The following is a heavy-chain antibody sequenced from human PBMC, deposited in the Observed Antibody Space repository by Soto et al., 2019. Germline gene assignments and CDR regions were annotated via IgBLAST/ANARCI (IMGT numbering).Heavy chain of an antibody. J-gene: IGHJ5*02. V-gene: IGHV3-21*06. CDR2: IDSSGSYT. D-gene: IGHD6-13*01. Sequence: GGSLRLSCAASGFTFSSYSMNWVRQAPGKGLEWVSSIDSSGSYTYYADSVKGRFTLSRDNAKNSLYLQMNSLRAEDTAVYYCARETGYRSSWTNWFDPWGEGTLVTVS. CDR3: ARETGYRSSWTNWFDP. CDR1: GFTFSSYS.